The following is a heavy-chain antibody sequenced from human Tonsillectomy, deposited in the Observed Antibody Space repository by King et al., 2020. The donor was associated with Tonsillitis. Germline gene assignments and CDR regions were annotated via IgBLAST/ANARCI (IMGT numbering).Heavy chain of an antibody. Sequence: VQLVESGGGVVQPGGSLSLSCAASGFTFSTYGMHWVRQAPGKGLEWVAFIRYDGSNKYYADSVKGRFTISRDNSKNTLSLQMNTLRPEDTAVYYCAKERAYSDFGYSDYDYAYAGLDMWGQATSVTV. CDR2: IRYDGSNK. CDR1: GFTFSTYG. D-gene: IGHD4-11*01. V-gene: IGHV3-30*02. CDR3: AKERAYSDFGYSDYDYAYAGLDM. J-gene: IGHJ6*02.